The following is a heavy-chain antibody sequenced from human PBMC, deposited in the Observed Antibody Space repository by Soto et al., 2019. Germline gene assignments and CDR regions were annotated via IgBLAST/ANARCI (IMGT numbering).Heavy chain of an antibody. D-gene: IGHD6-13*01. J-gene: IGHJ3*02. CDR3: ARDAQLVRAFDT. V-gene: IGHV3-66*01. CDR1: GFTFSSYA. Sequence: HPGGSLRLSCAASGFTFSSYAMSWVRQAPGKGLEWVSVIYSGGSTYYADSVKGRFTISRDNSKNTLYLQMNSLRAEDTAVYYCARDAQLVRAFDTWGQGTMVTVSS. CDR2: IYSGGST.